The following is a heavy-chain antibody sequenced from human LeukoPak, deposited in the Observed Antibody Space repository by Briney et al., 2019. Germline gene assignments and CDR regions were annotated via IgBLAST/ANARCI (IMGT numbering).Heavy chain of an antibody. CDR2: ISYDGSNK. V-gene: IGHV3-30*03. D-gene: IGHD3-22*01. CDR3: VRDHYGNSGYLL. J-gene: IGHJ4*02. CDR1: GFTFSSYG. Sequence: GGSLRLSCAASGFTFSSYGMHWVRQAPGKGLEWVAVISYDGSNKYYADSVKGRFTISRDNSKNTLYLQMNSLRAEDTAVYFCVRDHYGNSGYLLWGQGTLVTVSS.